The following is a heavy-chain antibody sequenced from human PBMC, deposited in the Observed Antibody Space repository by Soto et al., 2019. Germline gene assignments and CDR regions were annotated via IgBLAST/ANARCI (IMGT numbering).Heavy chain of an antibody. D-gene: IGHD2-21*01. J-gene: IGHJ3*02. CDR3: ARATTCGGDCYFDAFDI. Sequence: XSVKVSFKASGYTFTSYDISLVRHATGQGLEWMGWMNPNSGNTGYAQKFQGRVTMTRNTSISTAYMELSSLRSEDKAVYYCARATTCGGDCYFDAFDIWGQGTMVTVSS. CDR2: MNPNSGNT. V-gene: IGHV1-8*01. CDR1: GYTFTSYD.